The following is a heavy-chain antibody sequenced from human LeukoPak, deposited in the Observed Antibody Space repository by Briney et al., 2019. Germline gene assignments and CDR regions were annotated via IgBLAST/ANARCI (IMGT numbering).Heavy chain of an antibody. J-gene: IGHJ4*02. CDR3: TSKAMVRGVHFDY. CDR2: IRSKAYGGTT. V-gene: IGHV3-49*03. D-gene: IGHD3-10*01. CDR1: GFTFGDYA. Sequence: PGGSLRLSCTAYGFTFGDYAMSWFRQAPGKGLEWVGFIRSKAYGGTTEYAASVKGRFTISRDDSKSIAYLQMNSLKTENTAVYYCTSKAMVRGVHFDYWGQGTLVTVSS.